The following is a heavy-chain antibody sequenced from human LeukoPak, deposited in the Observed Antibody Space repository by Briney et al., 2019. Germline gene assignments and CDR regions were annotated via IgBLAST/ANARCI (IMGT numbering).Heavy chain of an antibody. Sequence: ASVKVSCKASGYTFTSYAMHWVRQAPGQRLEWMGWISAYNGNTNYAQKLQGRVTTTTDTSTSTAYMELRSLRSDDTAVYYCARGGGVFYYYYGMDVWGQGTTVTVSS. CDR3: ARGGGVFYYYYGMDV. V-gene: IGHV1-18*01. CDR1: GYTFTSYA. CDR2: ISAYNGNT. D-gene: IGHD3-10*01. J-gene: IGHJ6*02.